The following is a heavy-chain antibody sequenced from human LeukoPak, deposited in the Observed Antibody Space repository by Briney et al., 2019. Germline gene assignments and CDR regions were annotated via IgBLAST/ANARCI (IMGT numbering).Heavy chain of an antibody. V-gene: IGHV1-2*02. CDR2: INPNSGGT. D-gene: IGHD2-15*01. CDR1: GYTFTGYY. CDR3: ARVGFCSGGLCPYYFDY. J-gene: IGHJ4*02. Sequence: APVKVSCKASGYTFTGYYMHWVRQAPGQGLEWMGWINPNSGGTNYAQKFQGRVTMTRDTSISTAYMELSRLRSDDTAVYYCARVGFCSGGLCPYYFDYWGQGTLVTVSS.